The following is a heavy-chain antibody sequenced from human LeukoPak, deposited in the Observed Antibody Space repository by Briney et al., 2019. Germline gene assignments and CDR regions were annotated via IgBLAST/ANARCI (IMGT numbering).Heavy chain of an antibody. Sequence: SETLSLTCTVSGGSITSYYWSWIRQPSGKGLEWIAYIYNSGSTNYNPSLKSRVTISVDTSKNQLSLKLSSVTAADTAVYCCARTKVYSGRYYFDYWGQGTLVTVSS. CDR3: ARTKVYSGRYYFDY. CDR2: IYNSGST. J-gene: IGHJ4*02. CDR1: GGSITSYY. V-gene: IGHV4-59*01. D-gene: IGHD1-26*01.